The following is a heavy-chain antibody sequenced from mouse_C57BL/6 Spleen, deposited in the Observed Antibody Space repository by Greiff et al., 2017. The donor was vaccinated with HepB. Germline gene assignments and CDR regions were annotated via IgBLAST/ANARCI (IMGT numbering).Heavy chain of an antibody. CDR3: ARGIYGKDAMDY. CDR2: INPSNGGT. D-gene: IGHD2-1*01. CDR1: GYTFTSYW. Sequence: VQLQQPGTELVKPGASVKLSCKASGYTFTSYWMHWVKQRPGQGLEWIGNINPSNGGTNYNEKFKSKATLTVDKSSSTAYMQLSSLTSEDSAVYDCARGIYGKDAMDYWGQGTSVTVSS. V-gene: IGHV1-53*01. J-gene: IGHJ4*01.